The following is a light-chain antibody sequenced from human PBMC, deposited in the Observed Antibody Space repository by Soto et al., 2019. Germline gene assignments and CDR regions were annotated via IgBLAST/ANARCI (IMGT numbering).Light chain of an antibody. V-gene: IGKV3-15*01. J-gene: IGKJ1*01. Sequence: ERVMTQSPATLSVSPGERATLSCRASQSVRSNLAWYQQKPGQAPRLLIYGASTRATGIPARFSGSGSGTEFTLTISSLQSEDFAVYFCQQYNIWPQTFGQGTKVDIK. CDR3: QQYNIWPQT. CDR2: GAS. CDR1: QSVRSN.